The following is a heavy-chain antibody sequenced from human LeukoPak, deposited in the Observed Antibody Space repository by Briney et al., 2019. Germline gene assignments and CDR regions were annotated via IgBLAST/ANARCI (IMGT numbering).Heavy chain of an antibody. Sequence: SETLSLTCAVYGGSFSGYYWSWIRQPPGKGLEWIGEINHSGSTNYNPSLKSRVTISVDTSKNQFSLKLSSVTAADTAVCYCARGYSSGWYIDYWGQGTLVTVSS. J-gene: IGHJ4*02. CDR3: ARGYSSGWYIDY. V-gene: IGHV4-34*01. CDR2: INHSGST. CDR1: GGSFSGYY. D-gene: IGHD6-19*01.